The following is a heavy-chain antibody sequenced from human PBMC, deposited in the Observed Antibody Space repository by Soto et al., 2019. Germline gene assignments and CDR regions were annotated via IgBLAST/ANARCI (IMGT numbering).Heavy chain of an antibody. Sequence: PGGSLRLSCAASGFTFDDYGMSWVRQAPGKGLEWVSGINWNGGSTGYADSVKGRFTISRDNAKNSLYLQMNSLRAEDTALYYCARDLLALEAAAGLRGFDPWGQGTLVTVSS. J-gene: IGHJ5*02. CDR2: INWNGGST. CDR3: ARDLLALEAAAGLRGFDP. D-gene: IGHD6-13*01. V-gene: IGHV3-20*04. CDR1: GFTFDDYG.